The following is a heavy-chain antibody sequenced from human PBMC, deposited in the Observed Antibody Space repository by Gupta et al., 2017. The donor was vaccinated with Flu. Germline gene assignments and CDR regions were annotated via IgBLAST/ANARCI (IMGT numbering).Heavy chain of an antibody. V-gene: IGHV4-59*01. CDR3: ERARMDELDH. CDR1: GASISSYH. J-gene: IGHJ4*02. Sequence: QVQLQESGPGLVKPSETLSLICTVSGASISSYHWSWVRQSPTKGLEWIGSMYNSGRTNVNPSFDSRTDISVVTYKNQLYLTLKYVTAAEAARYYGERARMDELDHWGQGTQVTVSS. CDR2: MYNSGRT. D-gene: IGHD1-7*01.